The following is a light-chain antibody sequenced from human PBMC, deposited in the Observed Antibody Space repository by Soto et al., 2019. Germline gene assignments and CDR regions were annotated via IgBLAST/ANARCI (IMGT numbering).Light chain of an antibody. CDR2: GAS. J-gene: IGKJ1*01. CDR3: QQYNNWPWT. V-gene: IGKV3-15*01. Sequence: EIVMTQSPATLSVSPGGRATLSCRASQSISDTLAWYQQKPGQAPRLLIYGASTRAPGFPARFSGSGSGTDFTLTISSLQSEPFAVYYCQQYNNWPWTLGQGTKVDIK. CDR1: QSISDT.